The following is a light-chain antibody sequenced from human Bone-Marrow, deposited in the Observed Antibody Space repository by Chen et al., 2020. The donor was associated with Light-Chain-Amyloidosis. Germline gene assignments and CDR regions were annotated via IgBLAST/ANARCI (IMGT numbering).Light chain of an antibody. CDR1: SSNSGSNY. CDR3: AAWDDSLSGYN. V-gene: IGLV1-47*01. CDR2: GYN. Sequence: QSVLTQPPSASGTPGQRVTISSSVSSSNSGSNYVYWYHQRPGAAPKLLVHGYNQRPSGGLARFSGSRAGTSASLAISGLRSEDEADYYCAAWDDSLSGYNFGTGTKVTVL. J-gene: IGLJ1*01.